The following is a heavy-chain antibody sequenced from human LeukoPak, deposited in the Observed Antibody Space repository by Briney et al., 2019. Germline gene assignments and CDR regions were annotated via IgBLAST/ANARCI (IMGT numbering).Heavy chain of an antibody. D-gene: IGHD2-15*01. CDR3: ARDRWVVAARRSWFDP. Sequence: ASVKVSCKASGYTFTSYGITWVRQAPGQGLEWMGWISTYNGNTNYAQNLQGRVTMTTDTSTSTVYMELRSLRSDDTAVYYCARDRWVVAARRSWFDPWGQGTLVTVSS. CDR1: GYTFTSYG. V-gene: IGHV1-18*01. CDR2: ISTYNGNT. J-gene: IGHJ5*02.